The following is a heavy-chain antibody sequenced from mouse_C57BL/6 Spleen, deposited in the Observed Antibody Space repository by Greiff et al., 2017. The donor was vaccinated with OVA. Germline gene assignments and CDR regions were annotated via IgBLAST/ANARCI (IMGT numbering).Heavy chain of an antibody. CDR1: GFTIKNTY. D-gene: IGHD2-4*01. CDR2: IVPANGST. Sequence: EVKLVESVAELVRPGASVKLSCTASGFTIKNTYMHWVKQRPEQGLAWIGRIVPANGSTKYAPKFQGKATITADTSSNTAYLQRSSLTSEDTAIYYCARDYDVYWYFDVWGTGTTVTVSS. CDR3: ARDYDVYWYFDV. J-gene: IGHJ1*03. V-gene: IGHV14-3*01.